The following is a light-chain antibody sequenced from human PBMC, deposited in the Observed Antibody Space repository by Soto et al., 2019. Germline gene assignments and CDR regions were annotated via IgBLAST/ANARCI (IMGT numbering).Light chain of an antibody. Sequence: QSVLTQPPSASGTPGQTVTISCSGSTSNIGTNTVNWYQHVPGTAPKLLIYSSNQRPSGVPDRFSGSKSGTSASLAISGLQFEDEADYYCAAWDDSLNGLVGGGTKLTVL. CDR3: AAWDDSLNGL. CDR2: SSN. V-gene: IGLV1-44*01. CDR1: TSNIGTNT. J-gene: IGLJ2*01.